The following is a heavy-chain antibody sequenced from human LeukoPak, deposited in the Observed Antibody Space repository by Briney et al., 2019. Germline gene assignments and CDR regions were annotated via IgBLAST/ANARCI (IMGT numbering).Heavy chain of an antibody. Sequence: GGSLRLSCAASGFTVRNTYMTWVRQAPGKGLEWASVIYSGGNTYYADSVKGRFTTSRDNSKNTLFLQMNSLRAEDTAVYFCARGGSVGSYYYFDYWGQGTLVTVSS. V-gene: IGHV3-53*01. CDR2: IYSGGNT. J-gene: IGHJ4*02. D-gene: IGHD1-26*01. CDR3: ARGGSVGSYYYFDY. CDR1: GFTVRNTY.